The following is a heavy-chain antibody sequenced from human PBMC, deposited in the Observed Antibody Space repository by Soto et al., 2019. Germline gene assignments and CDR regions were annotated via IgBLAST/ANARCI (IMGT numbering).Heavy chain of an antibody. V-gene: IGHV4-4*02. CDR2: IYHSGST. D-gene: IGHD3-3*01. Sequence: SETLSLTCAVSGGSIISSNWWSLVRHPPGKGLEWIGEIYHSGSTNYNPSLKSRVTISVDKSKNQFSLKLSSVTAADTAVYYCARRSDDFWSGYYGIFDYWGQGTLVTVSS. CDR3: ARRSDDFWSGYYGIFDY. CDR1: GGSIISSNW. J-gene: IGHJ4*02.